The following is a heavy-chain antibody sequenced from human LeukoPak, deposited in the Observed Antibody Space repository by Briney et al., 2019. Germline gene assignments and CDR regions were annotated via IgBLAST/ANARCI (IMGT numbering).Heavy chain of an antibody. D-gene: IGHD3-9*01. Sequence: PSETLSLTCTVSGVSISSYYWSWIRQSPGKGLEWIGYIYYSGSTNYNPSLKSRVTISVDTSKNQFSLKLSSVTAADTAVYYCARHVWLQPFDYWGQGTLVTVSS. J-gene: IGHJ4*02. V-gene: IGHV4-59*08. CDR1: GVSISSYY. CDR2: IYYSGST. CDR3: ARHVWLQPFDY.